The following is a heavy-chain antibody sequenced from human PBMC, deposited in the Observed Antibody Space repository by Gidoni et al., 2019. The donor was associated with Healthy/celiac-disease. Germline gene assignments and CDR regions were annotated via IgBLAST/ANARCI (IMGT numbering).Heavy chain of an antibody. D-gene: IGHD3-22*01. J-gene: IGHJ4*02. CDR2: IAYDGSNK. CDR3: AREKYYDLNGAVDY. Sequence: QVQLVESGGGVVQPGRSLRLSCAASGFPFSSYAMHWVRQAPGKGLEWVAVIAYDGSNKYYADSVKGRFTIARDNSKNTLDLQMNSLRAEDTAVYYCAREKYYDLNGAVDYWGQGTLVTVSS. CDR1: GFPFSSYA. V-gene: IGHV3-30-3*01.